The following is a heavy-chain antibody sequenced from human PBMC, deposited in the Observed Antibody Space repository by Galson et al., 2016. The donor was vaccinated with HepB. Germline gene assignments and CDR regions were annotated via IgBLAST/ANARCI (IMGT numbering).Heavy chain of an antibody. CDR2: INGGASFT. D-gene: IGHD3-10*01. CDR3: ARGIGLGSYRSVIDY. V-gene: IGHV3-23*01. Sequence: SLRLSCAASRFTFTNYAMSWVRQAPGKGLEFVSGINGGASFTYTADSVKGRFTISRDNFKDTVDLQMNNLRAADTAVYYCARGIGLGSYRSVIDYWGQGVLVTVSS. CDR1: RFTFTNYA. J-gene: IGHJ4*02.